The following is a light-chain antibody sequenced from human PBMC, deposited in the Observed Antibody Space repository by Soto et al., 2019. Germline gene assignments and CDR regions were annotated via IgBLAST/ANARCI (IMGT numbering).Light chain of an antibody. CDR2: GAS. J-gene: IGKJ1*01. V-gene: IGKV3-20*01. CDR1: QIVSSTY. Sequence: EIVLTQSRGTLSLSPGERATLSCRASQIVSSTYLAWYQQKPDQAPRLLIYGASHRATGIPDRFSGSGSGTDFTLTISRLEPEDFAVYYCQQYGGSRWTFGQGTRVDI. CDR3: QQYGGSRWT.